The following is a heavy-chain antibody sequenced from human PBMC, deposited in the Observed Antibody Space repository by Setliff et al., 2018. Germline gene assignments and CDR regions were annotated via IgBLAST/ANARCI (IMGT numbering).Heavy chain of an antibody. CDR3: ARVSGYYYYYYGMDV. V-gene: IGHV4-34*01. J-gene: IGHJ6*02. CDR1: GGSFSGYY. CDR2: IYYSGST. Sequence: SETLSLTCAVYGGSFSGYYWSWIRQPPGKGLEWIGSIYYSGSTYYTPSLKSRVTISVDTSKNQFSLKLSSVTAADTAVYYCARVSGYYYYYYGMDVWGQGTTVTVSS. D-gene: IGHD3-3*02.